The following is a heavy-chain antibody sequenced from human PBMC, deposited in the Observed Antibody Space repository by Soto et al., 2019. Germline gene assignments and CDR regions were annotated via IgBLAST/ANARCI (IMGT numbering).Heavy chain of an antibody. CDR2: ISSSGSTI. CDR3: ARDLRAGYDFWSGYYTSTWGYYYYGTDV. CDR1: GFTFSSYE. D-gene: IGHD3-3*01. V-gene: IGHV3-48*03. Sequence: PGGSLRLSCAASGFTFSSYEMNWVRQAPGKGLEWVSYISSSGSTIYYADSVKGRFTISRDNAKNSLYLQMNSLRAEDTAVYYCARDLRAGYDFWSGYYTSTWGYYYYGTDVRGQGTTVTVSS. J-gene: IGHJ6*02.